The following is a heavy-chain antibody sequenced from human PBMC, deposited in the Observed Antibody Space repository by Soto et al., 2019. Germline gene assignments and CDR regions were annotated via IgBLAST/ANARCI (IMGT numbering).Heavy chain of an antibody. CDR3: AREYGISARPGMLGFYY. CDR2: IYYSGST. Sequence: QVQLQESGPGLVKPSETLSLTCTVSGGSISYYYWSWIRQPPGKGLELIGYIYYSGSTNYNPSLKGRVTISVDTSKNHVSLKLRSVTAAGTAGYYCAREYGISARPGMLGFYYWGQGTLVTVSS. CDR1: GGSISYYY. D-gene: IGHD6-6*01. J-gene: IGHJ4*02. V-gene: IGHV4-59*01.